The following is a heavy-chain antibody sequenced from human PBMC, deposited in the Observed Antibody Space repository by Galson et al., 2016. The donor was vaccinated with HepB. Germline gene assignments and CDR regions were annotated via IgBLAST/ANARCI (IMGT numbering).Heavy chain of an antibody. CDR3: ARDFKLGAPDYMDV. J-gene: IGHJ6*03. CDR2: ISKTGDTT. CDR1: GFTFSDRD. V-gene: IGHV3-30-3*01. D-gene: IGHD1-26*01. Sequence: SLRLSCAASGFTFSDRDFHWVRQAPSKGLDWVAVISKTGDTTFYGDSVKGRFTISRDNSKNTVDLQIHSLRSEDAAVYFCARDFKLGAPDYMDVWGKGTTVTVS.